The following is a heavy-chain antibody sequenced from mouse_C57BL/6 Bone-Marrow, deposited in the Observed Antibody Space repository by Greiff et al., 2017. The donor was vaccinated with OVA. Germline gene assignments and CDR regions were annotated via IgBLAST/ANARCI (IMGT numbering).Heavy chain of an antibody. CDR2: INPSSGYT. Sequence: VQLQQPGAELVMPGASVKLSCKASGYTFTSYWMHWVKQRPGQGLEWIGYINPSSGYTKYNQKFKDKATLTADKSSSTAYMQLSSLTYEDSAVYYCATTVVECYAMDYWGQGTSVTVSS. CDR1: GYTFTSYW. CDR3: ATTVVECYAMDY. V-gene: IGHV1-7*01. J-gene: IGHJ4*01. D-gene: IGHD1-1*01.